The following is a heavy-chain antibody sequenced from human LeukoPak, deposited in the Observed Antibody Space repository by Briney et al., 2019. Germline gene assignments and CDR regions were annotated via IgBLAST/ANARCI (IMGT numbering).Heavy chain of an antibody. CDR2: INTDGSTT. D-gene: IGHD4-17*01. CDR3: ARPTTPSDAFDI. J-gene: IGHJ3*02. Sequence: GGSLRLSCAASGFTFSSYWMHWVRQVPGKGLVWVSRINTDGSTTNYADSVKGRFTISRDNAKNTLYLQMNSLRAEDTAVYYCARPTTPSDAFDIWGQGTMVTVSS. CDR1: GFTFSSYW. V-gene: IGHV3-74*01.